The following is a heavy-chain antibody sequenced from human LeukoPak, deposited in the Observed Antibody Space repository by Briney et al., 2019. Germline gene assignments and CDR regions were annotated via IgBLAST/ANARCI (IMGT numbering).Heavy chain of an antibody. CDR3: AKGAGYGDYELDY. CDR2: ISGSGGST. CDR1: GFTFSSYA. Sequence: GGSLRLSCAASGFTFSSYAMSWVRQAPGKGLEWVSAISGSGGSTYYADPVKGRFTISRDNSKNTLYLQMNSLRAEDTAEYYCAKGAGYGDYELDYWGQGTLVTVSS. J-gene: IGHJ4*02. D-gene: IGHD4-17*01. V-gene: IGHV3-23*01.